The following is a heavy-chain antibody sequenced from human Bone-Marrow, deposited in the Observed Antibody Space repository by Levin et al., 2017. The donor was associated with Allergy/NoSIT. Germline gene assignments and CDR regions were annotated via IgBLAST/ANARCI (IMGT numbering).Heavy chain of an antibody. CDR1: GGSISSSSYY. Sequence: GSLRLSCTVSGGSISSSSYYWGWIRQPPGKGLEWIGSIYYSGSTYYNPSLKSRVTISVDTSKNQFSLKLSSVTAADTAVYYCARLLIVGATPWGQGTLVTVSS. D-gene: IGHD1-26*01. CDR2: IYYSGST. CDR3: ARLLIVGATP. V-gene: IGHV4-39*01. J-gene: IGHJ4*02.